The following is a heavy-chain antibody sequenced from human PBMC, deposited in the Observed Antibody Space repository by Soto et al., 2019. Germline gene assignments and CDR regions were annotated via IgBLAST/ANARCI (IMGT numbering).Heavy chain of an antibody. Sequence: QVQFVQSGAEEREPGASVKVTCKTSGYTFTSHHIHWVRQAPGQWLEWMGLINAGDGYTQYSRTFQDRVTFSRDTSAGTAYMEFSGLTYEDTAVYYCARGLGMVALDYWGQGTLVTVSS. D-gene: IGHD3-10*01. V-gene: IGHV1-3*05. J-gene: IGHJ4*02. CDR1: GYTFTSHH. CDR2: INAGDGYT. CDR3: ARGLGMVALDY.